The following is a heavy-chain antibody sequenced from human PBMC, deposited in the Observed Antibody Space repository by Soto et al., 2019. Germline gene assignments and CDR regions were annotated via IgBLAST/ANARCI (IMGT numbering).Heavy chain of an antibody. CDR1: GYSFTTYG. V-gene: IGHV1-18*01. CDR2: ISCYNGNT. Sequence: QVQLVQSRGEVKKPGASVKVSCKTSGYSFTTYGISWMRQAPGQGLEWMGRISCYNGNTNYAQKLQGRVTMTTDTSTSTAYMELRSLRSDDTAVYYCAREGPAPYYYYGMDVWGQGSTVTVSS. CDR3: AREGPAPYYYYGMDV. J-gene: IGHJ6*02.